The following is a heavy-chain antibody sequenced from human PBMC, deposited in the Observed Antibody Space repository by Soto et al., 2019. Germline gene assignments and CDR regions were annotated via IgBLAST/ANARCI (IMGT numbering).Heavy chain of an antibody. D-gene: IGHD3-3*01. CDR1: GYTFTSYG. V-gene: IGHV1-18*04. Sequence: QVQLVQSGAEVKKPGASVKVSCKASGYTFTSYGISWGGQAPGQGLEWGGGISAYNGNTNYAQKLQGRVTMTTDTTTSTAYMELRSLISDDTAVYYCARDRPNYDFWSGYPYGMDVWGQGTTVTVSS. J-gene: IGHJ6*02. CDR2: ISAYNGNT. CDR3: ARDRPNYDFWSGYPYGMDV.